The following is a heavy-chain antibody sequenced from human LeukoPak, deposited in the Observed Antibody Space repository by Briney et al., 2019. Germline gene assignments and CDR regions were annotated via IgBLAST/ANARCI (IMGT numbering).Heavy chain of an antibody. CDR2: VKSKADDGTT. D-gene: IGHD3-10*01. V-gene: IGHV3-15*01. CDR3: ATEGGSGSYYGDDAFDM. CDR1: GFSFTNTW. J-gene: IGHJ3*02. Sequence: PGGSLRLSCEASGFSFTNTWMSWVRQAPGKGLEWVGRVKSKADDGTTDYAAPVQGRFTISRDDSKNTLSLQMNSLNTEDTAVYYCATEGGSGSYYGDDAFDMWGQGTMVTVSS.